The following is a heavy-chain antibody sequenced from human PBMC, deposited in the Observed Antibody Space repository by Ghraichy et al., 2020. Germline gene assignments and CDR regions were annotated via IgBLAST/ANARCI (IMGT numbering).Heavy chain of an antibody. Sequence: SETLSLTCSVSGDSMRSYYWSWIRQSPGKGLEWIGYIDDSGSTEYNPSLKSRVSVTIDTSMNQFSLKLTSVTAADTAVYYCAGCGVGYNSRDAFEIWGQGTMVTVSS. CDR2: IDDSGST. CDR1: GDSMRSYY. J-gene: IGHJ3*02. CDR3: AGCGVGYNSRDAFEI. V-gene: IGHV4-59*01. D-gene: IGHD2-8*02.